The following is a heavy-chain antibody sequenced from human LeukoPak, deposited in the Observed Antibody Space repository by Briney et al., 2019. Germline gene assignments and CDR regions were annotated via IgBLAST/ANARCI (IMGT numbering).Heavy chain of an antibody. CDR1: GYTLTELS. J-gene: IGHJ4*02. CDR2: IIPIFGTA. D-gene: IGHD2-21*02. CDR3: ARSRAYCGGDCYSDVYY. Sequence: ASVKVSCKVSGYTLTELSMHWVRQAPGQGLEWMGGIIPIFGTANYAQKFQGRVTITADESTSTAYMELSSLRSEDTAVYYCARSRAYCGGDCYSDVYYWGQGTLVTVSS. V-gene: IGHV1-69*13.